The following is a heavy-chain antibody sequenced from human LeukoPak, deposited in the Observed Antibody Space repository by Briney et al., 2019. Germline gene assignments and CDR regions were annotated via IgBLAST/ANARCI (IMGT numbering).Heavy chain of an antibody. CDR3: ARHGGYTSPYLH. CDR2: IYTSGST. J-gene: IGHJ1*01. CDR1: GGSISSYD. D-gene: IGHD6-13*01. V-gene: IGHV4-4*07. Sequence: PSETLSLTCSVSGGSISSYDWSWIRQSAGKGLEWIGRIYTSGSTKFNPSLISRVTMSVDTSKNQFSLKLSSVTAADTAVYYCARHGGYTSPYLHWGQGTLVTVSS.